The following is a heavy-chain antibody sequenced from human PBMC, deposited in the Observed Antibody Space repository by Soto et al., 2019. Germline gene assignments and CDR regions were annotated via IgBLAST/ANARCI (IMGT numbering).Heavy chain of an antibody. D-gene: IGHD6-19*01. CDR2: ITSSGSEV. Sequence: PAGSLRLSCAASGFTFSGSAITWVRHAPGKWLEYVSSITSSGSEVFHAASMKSRVTMSRDNPKNMLYLQMNSVRAEDTAVYYCAKEEYYSGCYWDSWGQGALVTVSS. J-gene: IGHJ4*03. CDR1: GFTFSGSA. V-gene: IGHV3-23*01. CDR3: AKEEYYSGCYWDS.